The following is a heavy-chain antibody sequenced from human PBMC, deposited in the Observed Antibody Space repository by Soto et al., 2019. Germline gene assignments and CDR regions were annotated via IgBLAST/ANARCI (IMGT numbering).Heavy chain of an antibody. J-gene: IGHJ6*02. CDR1: GGTFSSYA. CDR3: ARDSDIVVVPAAQGYYYYGMDV. D-gene: IGHD2-2*01. Sequence: SVKVSFKASGGTFSSYAISWVRQAPGQGLEWMGGIIPIFGTANYAQKFQGRVTITADESTSTAYMELSSLRSEDTAVYYCARDSDIVVVPAAQGYYYYGMDVWGQGTTVTV. CDR2: IIPIFGTA. V-gene: IGHV1-69*13.